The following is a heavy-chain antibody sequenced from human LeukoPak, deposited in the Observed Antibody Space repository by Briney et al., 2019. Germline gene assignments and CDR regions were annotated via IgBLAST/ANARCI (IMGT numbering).Heavy chain of an antibody. CDR3: ARRLVASADYYYYYMDV. CDR2: IYYSGST. Sequence: SETLSLTCTVSGCSISSSSYYWGWIRQPPGKGLEWIGSIYYSGSTYYNPSLKSRVTISVDTSKNQFSLKLSSVTAADTAVYYCARRLVASADYYYYYMDVWGKGTTVTVSS. J-gene: IGHJ6*03. D-gene: IGHD5-12*01. V-gene: IGHV4-39*01. CDR1: GCSISSSSYY.